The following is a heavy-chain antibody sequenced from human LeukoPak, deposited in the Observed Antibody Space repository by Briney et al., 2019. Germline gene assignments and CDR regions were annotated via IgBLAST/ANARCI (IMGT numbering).Heavy chain of an antibody. D-gene: IGHD3-10*01. J-gene: IGHJ3*02. Sequence: PRGSLRLSCAASGFPFSNYGMNWVRQAPGKGLEWVSFTDTSGKYIYYGDSVTGRSTISRDNAKNLLFLQMNGLRAEDTAVYYCARGRSITLLRGVAMSDGFDIWGQGAMVAVSS. CDR2: TDTSGKYI. V-gene: IGHV3-21*06. CDR3: ARGRSITLLRGVAMSDGFDI. CDR1: GFPFSNYG.